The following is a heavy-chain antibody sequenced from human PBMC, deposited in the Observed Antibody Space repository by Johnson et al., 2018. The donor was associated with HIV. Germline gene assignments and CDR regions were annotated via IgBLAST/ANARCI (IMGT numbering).Heavy chain of an antibody. CDR1: GFTFSNAW. CDR3: TTGGVSSGYYYPDAFDI. J-gene: IGHJ3*02. V-gene: IGHV3-15*01. D-gene: IGHD3-22*01. CDR2: IKSKTDGGTT. Sequence: MQLVESGGGLVKPGGSLRLSCAASGFTFSNAWMTWVRQAPGKGLEWVGRIKSKTDGGTTDYAALVKGRFSISRDDSKNTLFLQMNSLKTEDTAVYYCTTGGVSSGYYYPDAFDIWGQGTMVTVSS.